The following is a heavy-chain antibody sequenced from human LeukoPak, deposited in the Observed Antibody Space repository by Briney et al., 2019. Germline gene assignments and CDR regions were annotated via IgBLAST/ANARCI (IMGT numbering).Heavy chain of an antibody. CDR1: GGSISSGSYY. Sequence: PSETLSLTCTVSGGSISSGSYYWSWIRQPAGKGLEWIGRIYTSGSTNYNPSLKSRVTISVDTSKNQFSLKLSSVTAADTAVYYCARTATIAAADTFDYWGQGTLVTVSS. J-gene: IGHJ4*02. D-gene: IGHD6-13*01. CDR2: IYTSGST. CDR3: ARTATIAAADTFDY. V-gene: IGHV4-61*02.